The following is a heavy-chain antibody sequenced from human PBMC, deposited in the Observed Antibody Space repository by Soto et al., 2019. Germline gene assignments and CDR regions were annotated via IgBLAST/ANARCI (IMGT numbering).Heavy chain of an antibody. CDR3: AKGCGSGSYLGYYFDY. Sequence: QVQLVESGGGVVQPGRSLRLSCAASGFTFSSYGMHWVRQAPGKGLEWVAVISYDGSNKYYADSVKGRFTISRDNSKNTLYLQMNSLRAEDTAVYYCAKGCGSGSYLGYYFDYWGQGTLVTVSS. CDR1: GFTFSSYG. D-gene: IGHD3-10*01. CDR2: ISYDGSNK. V-gene: IGHV3-30*18. J-gene: IGHJ4*02.